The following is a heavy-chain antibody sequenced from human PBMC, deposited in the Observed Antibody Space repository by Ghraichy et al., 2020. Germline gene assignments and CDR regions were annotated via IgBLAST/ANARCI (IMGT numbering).Heavy chain of an antibody. J-gene: IGHJ6*02. CDR1: GGSISSYY. Sequence: SETLSLTCTVSGGSISSYYWSWIRQPPGKGLEWIGYIYYSGSTNYNPSLKSRVTISVDTSKNQFSLKLSSVTAADTAVYYCCAALKLGAAADPYYYYGMDVWGQGTTVTVSS. CDR3: CAALKLGAAADPYYYYGMDV. V-gene: IGHV4-59*01. D-gene: IGHD6-13*01. CDR2: IYYSGST.